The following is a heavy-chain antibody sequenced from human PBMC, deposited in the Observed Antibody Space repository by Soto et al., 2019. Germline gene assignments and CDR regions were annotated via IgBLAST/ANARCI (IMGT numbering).Heavy chain of an antibody. D-gene: IGHD3-9*01. CDR1: GFTFSSYS. CDR3: ARQNYDILTGYEGGMDV. Sequence: LRLSCAASGFTFSSYSMNWVRQAPGKGLVWVSFISSSTSSYIYYADSVKGRFTISRDNAKNSLYLQMNSLRAEYTAVYYCARQNYDILTGYEGGMDVWGQGPTVTVSS. V-gene: IGHV3-21*01. CDR2: ISSSTSSYI. J-gene: IGHJ6*02.